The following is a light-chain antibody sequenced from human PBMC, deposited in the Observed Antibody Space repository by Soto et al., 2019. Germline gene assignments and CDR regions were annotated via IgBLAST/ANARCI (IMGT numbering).Light chain of an antibody. V-gene: IGLV2-11*01. CDR1: SIDVGGSNY. J-gene: IGLJ1*01. CDR3: CSYAVTFYV. Sequence: QSALTQPRSVSGSPGQSVTISCTGPSIDVGGSNYVSWYQQHPGNAPKLMIYDVSERPSGVPDRFSGSKSGNTASLTISGLQAEDEADYYCCSYAVTFYVFGTGTKVTVL. CDR2: DVS.